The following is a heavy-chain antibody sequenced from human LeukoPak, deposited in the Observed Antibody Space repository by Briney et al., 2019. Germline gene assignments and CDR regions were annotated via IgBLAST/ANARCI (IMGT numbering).Heavy chain of an antibody. CDR1: GYTFTSYA. D-gene: IGHD6-19*01. Sequence: ASVKVSCKASGYTFTSYAMHWVRQAPGQRLEWMGWINAGNGNTKYSQKFQGRVTITRDTSASTAYMELSSLRSEDTAVYYCAADRRSSGWYGDYYYGMDVWGQGTTVTVSS. CDR3: AADRRSSGWYGDYYYGMDV. CDR2: INAGNGNT. J-gene: IGHJ6*02. V-gene: IGHV1-3*01.